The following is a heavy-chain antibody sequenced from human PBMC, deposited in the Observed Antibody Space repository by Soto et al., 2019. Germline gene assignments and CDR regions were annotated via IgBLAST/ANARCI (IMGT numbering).Heavy chain of an antibody. CDR3: AKNTVGLSRYYYYGMDV. V-gene: IGHV3-30*18. J-gene: IGHJ6*02. Sequence: GGSLRLSCAASGFTFSSFGIHWVRQAPGKGLEWVAVMAYDGSNEYYADSVRGRFTISRDNSKTTVYLQMNSLRPEDTAVYYCAKNTVGLSRYYYYGMDVWGQGTTVTVSS. D-gene: IGHD5-12*01. CDR2: MAYDGSNE. CDR1: GFTFSSFG.